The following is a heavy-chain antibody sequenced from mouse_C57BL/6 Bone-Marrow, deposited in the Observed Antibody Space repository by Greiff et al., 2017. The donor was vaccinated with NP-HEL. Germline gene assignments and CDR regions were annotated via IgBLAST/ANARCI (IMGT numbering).Heavy chain of an antibody. CDR1: GYTFTSYW. V-gene: IGHV1-64*01. D-gene: IGHD2-2*01. CDR2: IHPNSGST. J-gene: IGHJ4*01. Sequence: QVQLQQPGAELVKPGASVKLSCKASGYTFTSYWMHWVKQRPGQGLEWIGMIHPNSGSTNYNEKFKSKATLTVDKSSSTAYMQLISLTSEDSAVYYCARSGYDYYAMDYWGQGTSVTVSS. CDR3: ARSGYDYYAMDY.